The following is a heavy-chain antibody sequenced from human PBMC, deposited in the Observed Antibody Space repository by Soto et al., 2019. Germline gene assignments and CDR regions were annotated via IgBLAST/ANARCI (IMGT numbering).Heavy chain of an antibody. J-gene: IGHJ4*02. CDR2: ISGSGGST. Sequence: GGSLRLSCAASGFTFSSYAISWVRQAPGKGLEWVSAISGSGGSTYYADSVKGRFTISRDNSKNTLYLQMNSLRAEDTAVYYCARAKYSSGWPGFDYWGQGTLVTVSS. D-gene: IGHD6-19*01. V-gene: IGHV3-23*01. CDR3: ARAKYSSGWPGFDY. CDR1: GFTFSSYA.